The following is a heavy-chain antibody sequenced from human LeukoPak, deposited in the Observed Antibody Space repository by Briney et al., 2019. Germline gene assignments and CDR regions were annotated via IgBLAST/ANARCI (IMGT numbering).Heavy chain of an antibody. CDR2: INPNSGGT. Sequence: ASVKVSCKASGYTFTGYYVHWVRQAPGQGLEWMGWINPNSGGTNYAQKFQGRVTMTRDTSISTAYMELSRLRSDDTAVYYCARAGVWFGEITDYWGQGTLVTVSS. V-gene: IGHV1-2*02. J-gene: IGHJ4*02. D-gene: IGHD3-10*01. CDR1: GYTFTGYY. CDR3: ARAGVWFGEITDY.